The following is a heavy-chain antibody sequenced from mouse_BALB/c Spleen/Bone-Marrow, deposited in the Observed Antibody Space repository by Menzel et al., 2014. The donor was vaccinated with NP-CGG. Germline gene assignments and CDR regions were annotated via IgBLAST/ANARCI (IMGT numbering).Heavy chain of an antibody. Sequence: QVQLQQSGAGLVMPGASVKMSCKASGYTFTDYWMRWVKQRPGQGLEWIGAIDTSDSYISYNQKFKGKATLTVDESSSTAYMQLSSLTSEDSAVYHCARSDYRYDPLANWGQGTLVTVSA. CDR2: IDTSDSYI. CDR3: ARSDYRYDPLAN. V-gene: IGHV1-69*01. D-gene: IGHD2-14*01. J-gene: IGHJ3*01. CDR1: GYTFTDYW.